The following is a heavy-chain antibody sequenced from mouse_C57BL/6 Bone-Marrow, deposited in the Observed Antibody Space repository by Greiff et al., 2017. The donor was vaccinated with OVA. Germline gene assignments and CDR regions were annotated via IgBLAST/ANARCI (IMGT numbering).Heavy chain of an antibody. CDR3: ARQGRGLLSPYYFAY. J-gene: IGHJ2*01. CDR1: GYTFTDYN. Sequence: VQLQQSGPELVKPGASVKIPCKASGYTFTDYNMDWVKQSHGKSLEWIGDINPNNGGTIYHQKFKGKATLTVDKSSSTAYMELRSLTSEDTAVYYCARQGRGLLSPYYFAYWGQGTTLTVSS. D-gene: IGHD2-1*01. V-gene: IGHV1-18*01. CDR2: INPNNGGT.